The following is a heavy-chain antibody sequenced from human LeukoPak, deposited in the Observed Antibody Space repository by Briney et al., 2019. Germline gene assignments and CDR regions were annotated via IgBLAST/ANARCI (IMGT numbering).Heavy chain of an antibody. D-gene: IGHD6-13*01. V-gene: IGHV3-73*01. CDR2: IRSKPNSYAT. CDR1: GFTFSGFA. CDR3: IRPLGAAAGTYFDP. Sequence: GGSLKLSCAASGFTFSGFAIHWARQASGKGLEWIGHIRSKPNSYATAYAESVKGRFTISRDDSKNTAYLQMNSLKIEDTAVYYCIRPLGAAAGTYFDPWGQGTLVTVSS. J-gene: IGHJ5*02.